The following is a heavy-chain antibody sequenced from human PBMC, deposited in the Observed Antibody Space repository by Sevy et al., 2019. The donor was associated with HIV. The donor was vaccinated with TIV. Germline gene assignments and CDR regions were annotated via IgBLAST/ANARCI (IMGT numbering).Heavy chain of an antibody. J-gene: IGHJ4*02. Sequence: GGSLRLSCAASAFNIRDYWMNWVRQAPGKGLEWVANINPDGSKIYYADSVKGRFTISRDYAKNSVFLQMTSLRAEDTAVYYCVRAIQLAASYWGQGMLVTVSS. D-gene: IGHD2-15*01. CDR3: VRAIQLAASY. V-gene: IGHV3-7*02. CDR2: INPDGSKI. CDR1: AFNIRDYW.